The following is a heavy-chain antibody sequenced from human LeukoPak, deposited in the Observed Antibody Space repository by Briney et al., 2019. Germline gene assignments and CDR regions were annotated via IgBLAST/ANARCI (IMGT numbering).Heavy chain of an antibody. D-gene: IGHD2-2*01. V-gene: IGHV4-59*11. CDR2: IYYSGST. Sequence: PSETLSLTCTVSGGSISSHYWSWIRQPPGKGLEWIGHIYYSGSTNYNPSLKSRVTISVDTSKNQFSLKLSSVTAADTAVYYCARGIVVVPAAMVGWFDPWGQGTLVTVSS. J-gene: IGHJ5*02. CDR1: GGSISSHY. CDR3: ARGIVVVPAAMVGWFDP.